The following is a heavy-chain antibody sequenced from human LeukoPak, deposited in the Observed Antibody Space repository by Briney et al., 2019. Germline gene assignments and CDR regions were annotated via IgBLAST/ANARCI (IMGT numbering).Heavy chain of an antibody. J-gene: IGHJ4*02. CDR2: ISSSSSYI. D-gene: IGHD1-26*01. Sequence: GGSLRLSCAASGFTVSSNYMNWVRQAPGKGLEWISSISSSSSYIYYADSVKGRFTISRDNAKNSLYLQMNSLRAEDTAVYYCARGGGSHLSRFDYWGQGTLATVSS. CDR3: ARGGGSHLSRFDY. CDR1: GFTVSSNY. V-gene: IGHV3-21*01.